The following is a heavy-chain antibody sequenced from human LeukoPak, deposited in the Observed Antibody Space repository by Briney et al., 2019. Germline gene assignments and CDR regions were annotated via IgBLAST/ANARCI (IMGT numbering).Heavy chain of an antibody. CDR2: IIPIFGTA. V-gene: IGHV1-69*13. CDR1: GGTFSSYA. CDR3: AREDGSYFSPFDY. J-gene: IGHJ4*02. Sequence: SVKVSCKASGGTFSSYAISWVRQAPGQGLEWMGGIIPIFGTANYAQKFQGRVTITADESTSTAYMELGSLRSEDTAVYYCAREDGSYFSPFDYWGQGTLVTVSS. D-gene: IGHD1-26*01.